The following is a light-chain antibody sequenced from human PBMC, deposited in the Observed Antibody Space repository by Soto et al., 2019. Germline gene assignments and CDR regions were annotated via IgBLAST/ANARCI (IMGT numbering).Light chain of an antibody. CDR2: AAS. J-gene: IGKJ3*01. V-gene: IGKV3-20*01. CDR1: QSVTVNS. CDR3: QQYGDSPLT. Sequence: EILLTQSPSTLSVSPVEGVTLSYRASQSVTVNSLAWYQQKPGQAPRLLIYAASTRAAAVPDRFTGSGSGTDFALTISRLEPEDFGVYYCQQYGDSPLTSGPGTKVDIK.